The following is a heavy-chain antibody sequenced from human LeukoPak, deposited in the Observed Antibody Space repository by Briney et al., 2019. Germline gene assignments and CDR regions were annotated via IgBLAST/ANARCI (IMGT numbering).Heavy chain of an antibody. CDR1: GFTFSSYA. CDR2: ISGSGGST. CDR3: AKDGAITVTTGTFDY. J-gene: IGHJ4*02. D-gene: IGHD4-11*01. V-gene: IGHV3-23*01. Sequence: GGSLRLSCAASGFTFSSYAISWVRPAPGEGLGWVSAISGSGGSTYYADSVKGRFTISRDNSKNTLYLQMNSRRAEDTAVYYCAKDGAITVTTGTFDYWGQGTLVTVSS.